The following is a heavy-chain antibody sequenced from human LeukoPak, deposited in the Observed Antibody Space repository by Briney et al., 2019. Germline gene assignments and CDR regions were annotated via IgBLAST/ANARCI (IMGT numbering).Heavy chain of an antibody. CDR1: GFTFSSYW. J-gene: IGHJ4*02. Sequence: GGSLRLSCAASGFTFSSYWMSWVRQAPGKGLEWVANIKLDGSEKYYVDSVKGRFTISRDNAKNSLYLQMWSLRAGDTAMYYCARDSPHSGSFAYDYWGQGTLVTVSS. CDR3: ARDSPHSGSFAYDY. CDR2: IKLDGSEK. D-gene: IGHD6-13*01. V-gene: IGHV3-7*01.